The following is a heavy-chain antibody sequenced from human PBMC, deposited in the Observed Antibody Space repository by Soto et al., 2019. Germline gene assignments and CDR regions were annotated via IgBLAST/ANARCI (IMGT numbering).Heavy chain of an antibody. CDR1: GGSISSYY. J-gene: IGHJ6*02. CDR3: ARGGSEGYSYGPLYGMDV. Sequence: SETLSLTCTVSGGSISSYYWSWIRQPAGKGLEWIGRIYTSGSTNYNPSLKSRVTMSVDTSKNQFSLKLSSVTAADTAVYYCARGGSEGYSYGPLYGMDVWGQGTTVTVSS. CDR2: IYTSGST. V-gene: IGHV4-4*07. D-gene: IGHD5-18*01.